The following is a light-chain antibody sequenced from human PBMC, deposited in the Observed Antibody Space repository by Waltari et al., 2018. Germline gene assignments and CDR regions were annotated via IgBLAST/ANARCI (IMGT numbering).Light chain of an antibody. Sequence: EVVLTQSPGTLSLSPGDRVTLSCRASQSVAVNYLAWDQKRPGQVPRLLIYGAFNRAIDIPKRFRGSGSGTDFSLTIERLEPEDFAVYYCQQYGSAPVTFGQGTKLEI. CDR3: QQYGSAPVT. V-gene: IGKV3-20*01. J-gene: IGKJ2*01. CDR2: GAF. CDR1: QSVAVNY.